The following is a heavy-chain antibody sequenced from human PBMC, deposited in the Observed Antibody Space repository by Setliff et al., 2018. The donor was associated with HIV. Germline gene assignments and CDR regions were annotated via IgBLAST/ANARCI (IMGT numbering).Heavy chain of an antibody. CDR2: VYSNGST. Sequence: SETLSLTCTVSGDSINNYYWSWIRKPPGKGLEWIGYVYSNGSTDSKSSLKSRVTISVDTSKNQFSLKLSSVTAADTAVYYCARVATGPDSFDIWGQGTMVTVSS. V-gene: IGHV4-59*01. J-gene: IGHJ3*02. CDR1: GDSINNYY. D-gene: IGHD3-9*01. CDR3: ARVATGPDSFDI.